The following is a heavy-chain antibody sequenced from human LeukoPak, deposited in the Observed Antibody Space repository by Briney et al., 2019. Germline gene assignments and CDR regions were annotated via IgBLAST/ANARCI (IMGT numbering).Heavy chain of an antibody. J-gene: IGHJ6*03. CDR2: VRYDESTK. D-gene: IGHD3-3*01. V-gene: IGHV3-30*02. Sequence: GGSLRLSCAASGFTFSNYGMHWVRQAPGKGLEWVAFVRYDESTKFYADSVKGRFTISRDNSKTTLYLQMNSLRAEDTAVYYCARVERSTIFGVVSYMDVWGKGTTVTVSS. CDR1: GFTFSNYG. CDR3: ARVERSTIFGVVSYMDV.